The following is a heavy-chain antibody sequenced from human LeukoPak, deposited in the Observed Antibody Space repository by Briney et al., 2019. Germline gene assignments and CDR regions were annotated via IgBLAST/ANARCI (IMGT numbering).Heavy chain of an antibody. Sequence: GASVKVSCKASGYTFTSYGISWVRQAPGQGLEWMGWISAYNGNTNYAQKLQGRVTMTTDTSTSTAYMELRSLRSEDTAVYYCARAFYYYDSSGYYIGAAFDIWGQGTMVTVSS. CDR2: ISAYNGNT. J-gene: IGHJ3*02. V-gene: IGHV1-18*01. CDR1: GYTFTSYG. D-gene: IGHD3-22*01. CDR3: ARAFYYYDSSGYYIGAAFDI.